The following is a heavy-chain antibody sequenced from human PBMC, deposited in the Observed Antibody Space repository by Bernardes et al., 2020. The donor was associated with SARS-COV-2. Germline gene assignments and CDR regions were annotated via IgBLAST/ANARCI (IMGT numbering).Heavy chain of an antibody. D-gene: IGHD1-1*01. CDR1: GYTFTDYH. J-gene: IGHJ3*02. Sequence: ASVKVSCETSGYTFTDYHIHWMRQAPGQGPACMGCISPNSGDTGYAQKFQGRVTMTMNTSISTAYMELSSLRSEDTAVYYCARDLRELWNDGAFDIWGQGTMVTVSS. V-gene: IGHV1-8*02. CDR2: ISPNSGDT. CDR3: ARDLRELWNDGAFDI.